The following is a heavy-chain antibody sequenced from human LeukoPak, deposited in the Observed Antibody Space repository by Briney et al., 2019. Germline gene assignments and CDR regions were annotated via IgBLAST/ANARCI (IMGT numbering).Heavy chain of an antibody. D-gene: IGHD1-26*01. CDR3: ARDGARYSGSYYNDY. CDR2: ISGNGGAT. CDR1: GFTFSSYD. Sequence: GGSLRPSCAASGFTFSSYDMHWVRQAPGKGLEYVSAISGNGGATYYANSVKGRFTISRDNSKNTLYLQMGSLRAEDMAVYYCARDGARYSGSYYNDYWGQGTLVTVSS. V-gene: IGHV3-64*01. J-gene: IGHJ4*02.